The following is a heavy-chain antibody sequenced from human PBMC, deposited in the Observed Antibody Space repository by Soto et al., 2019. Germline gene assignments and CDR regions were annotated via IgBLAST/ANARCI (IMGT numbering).Heavy chain of an antibody. J-gene: IGHJ4*02. CDR3: ARGVDRFGSSGYFDY. Sequence: ASVKVSCKASGGTFSSYAISWVRQAPGQGLEWMGWMNPNSGNTGYAQKFQGRVTMTRNTSISTAYMELSSLRSEDTAVYYCARGVDRFGSSGYFDYWGQGTLVTVSS. V-gene: IGHV1-8*02. CDR2: MNPNSGNT. CDR1: GGTFSSYA. D-gene: IGHD3-22*01.